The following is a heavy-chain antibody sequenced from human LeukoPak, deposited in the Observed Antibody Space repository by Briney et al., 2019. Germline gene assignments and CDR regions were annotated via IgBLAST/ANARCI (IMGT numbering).Heavy chain of an antibody. V-gene: IGHV5-51*01. CDR3: ARGLQTTVVTPFAY. CDR1: GYTFTNYW. Sequence: GESLKISCKASGYTFTNYWIGWVRQMPGKGLEWMGIIQPRDSDGRYSPSFRGRVTFSADKSNNTADLQWSSLKASDTAIYYCARGLQTTVVTPFAYWGRGTLVTVSS. D-gene: IGHD4-23*01. J-gene: IGHJ4*02. CDR2: IQPRDSDG.